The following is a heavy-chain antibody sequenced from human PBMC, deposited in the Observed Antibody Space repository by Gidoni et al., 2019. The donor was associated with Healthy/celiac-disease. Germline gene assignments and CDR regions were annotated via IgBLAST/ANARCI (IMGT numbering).Heavy chain of an antibody. D-gene: IGHD2-8*02. J-gene: IGHJ4*02. CDR2: IYYSGST. CDR3: ARENGDLLAV. V-gene: IGHV4-59*01. Sequence: QVQLQESGPGLVKPSETLSLTCTVSGGSISSYYWRWIRQPPGKGLEWIGYIYYSGSTNYNPSLKSRVTISVDTSKNQFSLKLSSVTAADTAVYYCARENGDLLAVWGQGTLVTVSS. CDR1: GGSISSYY.